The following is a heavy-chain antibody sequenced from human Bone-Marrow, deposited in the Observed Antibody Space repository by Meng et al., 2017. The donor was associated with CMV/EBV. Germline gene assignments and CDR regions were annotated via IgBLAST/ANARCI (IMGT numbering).Heavy chain of an antibody. CDR1: GFTFSSYW. CDR2: IKQDGSEK. D-gene: IGHD3-10*01. J-gene: IGHJ6*02. CDR3: ARDGITMVRGVIITDYYGMDV. Sequence: GESLKISCAASGFTFSSYWMSWVRQAPGKGLEWVANIKQDGSEKYYVDSVKGRFTISRDNAKNSLYLQMNSLRAEDTAVYYCARDGITMVRGVIITDYYGMDVWGQGTTVTVSS. V-gene: IGHV3-7*01.